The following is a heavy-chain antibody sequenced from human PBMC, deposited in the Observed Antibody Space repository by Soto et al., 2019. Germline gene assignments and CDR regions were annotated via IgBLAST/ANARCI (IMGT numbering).Heavy chain of an antibody. CDR1: GFTFSSYG. J-gene: IGHJ4*02. Sequence: QVQLVESGGGVVQPGRSLRLSCAASGFTFSSYGMHWVRQAPGKGLEWVAVIWYDGSNKYYADSVKGRFTISRDNSKNTLYLQMNSLRAEDTAVYYCARALPNYKLGYCSGGSCYTGNYCDYWDQGTLVTVSS. D-gene: IGHD2-15*01. V-gene: IGHV3-33*01. CDR2: IWYDGSNK. CDR3: ARALPNYKLGYCSGGSCYTGNYCDY.